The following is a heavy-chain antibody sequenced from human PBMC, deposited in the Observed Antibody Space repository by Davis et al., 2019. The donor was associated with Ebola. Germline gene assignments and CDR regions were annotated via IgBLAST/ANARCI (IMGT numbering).Heavy chain of an antibody. Sequence: MPSETLSLTCAVSGGSISSGGYSWSWIRQPPGKGLEWIGYIYHSGSTNYNPSLKSRVTISVDTSKNQFSLKLSSVTAADTAVYYCATSKRLWYYGMDVWGQGTTVTVSS. CDR2: IYHSGST. D-gene: IGHD2-21*01. J-gene: IGHJ6*02. CDR1: GGSISSGGYS. V-gene: IGHV4-30-2*01. CDR3: ATSKRLWYYGMDV.